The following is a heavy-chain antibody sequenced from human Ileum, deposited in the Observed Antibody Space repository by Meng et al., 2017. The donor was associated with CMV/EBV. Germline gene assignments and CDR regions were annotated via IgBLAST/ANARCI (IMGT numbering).Heavy chain of an antibody. CDR1: GFTFSTYW. J-gene: IGHJ4*01. CDR2: MNSDGSTT. Sequence: EVQRVESGGGLVQPGGSLRLSCAASGFTFSTYWMHWVRQGPGEGLVWVSRMNSDGSTTDYADSVKGRFTISRDNAKNTLYLQMNSLRVDDTAVYYCATAGQYRLDNWGHGTLVTVSS. CDR3: ATAGQYRLDN. D-gene: IGHD2-2*01. V-gene: IGHV3-74*01.